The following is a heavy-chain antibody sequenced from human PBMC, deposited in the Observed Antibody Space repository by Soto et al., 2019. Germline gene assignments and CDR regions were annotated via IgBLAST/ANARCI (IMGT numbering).Heavy chain of an antibody. CDR2: INSDGSST. CDR1: GFTFSSYW. D-gene: IGHD2-15*01. Sequence: PGGSLRLSXAASGFTFSSYWMHWVRQAPGKGLVWVSRINSDGSSTSYADSVKGRFTISRGNAKNTLYLQMNSLRAEDTAVYYCARGLVVVAATQAIYGMDVWGQGTTVTVSS. J-gene: IGHJ6*02. CDR3: ARGLVVVAATQAIYGMDV. V-gene: IGHV3-74*01.